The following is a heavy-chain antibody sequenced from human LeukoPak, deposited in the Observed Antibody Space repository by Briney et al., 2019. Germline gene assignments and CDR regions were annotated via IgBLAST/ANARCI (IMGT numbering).Heavy chain of an antibody. V-gene: IGHV3-30*18. CDR2: ISYDGSNK. CDR3: AKSYDSTSFDP. D-gene: IGHD3-22*01. J-gene: IGHJ5*02. CDR1: GFTFSSYG. Sequence: PGGSLRLSCAASGFTFSSYGMHWVRQAPGKGLEWVAVISYDGSNKYYADSVKGRFTISRDNSKNTLYLQMNGLRAEDTAVYYCAKSYDSTSFDPWGQGTLVTVSS.